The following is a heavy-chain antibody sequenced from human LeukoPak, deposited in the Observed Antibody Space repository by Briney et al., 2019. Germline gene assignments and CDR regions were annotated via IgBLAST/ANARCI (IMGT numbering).Heavy chain of an antibody. D-gene: IGHD6-6*01. Sequence: SETLSLTCTVSGGSISKYYWSWIRQPPGKGLEWIGHIYYSGSTNYNPSLQSRVTVSVDTSKNQFSLRLSSVTAADTAVYYCARLYSTSKTGACSDSWGQGILVTVSS. J-gene: IGHJ4*02. CDR2: IYYSGST. CDR1: GGSISKYY. V-gene: IGHV4-59*08. CDR3: ARLYSTSKTGACSDS.